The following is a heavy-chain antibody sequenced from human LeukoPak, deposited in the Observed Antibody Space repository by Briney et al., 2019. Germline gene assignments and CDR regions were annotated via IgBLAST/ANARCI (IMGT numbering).Heavy chain of an antibody. CDR1: GFTFDDYA. CDR3: ARDRLGAEYDY. V-gene: IGHV3-9*01. J-gene: IGHJ4*02. D-gene: IGHD3-16*01. CDR2: ISWNSGSI. Sequence: GRSLRLSCAASGFTFDDYAMHWVRQAPGKGLEWVSGISWNSGSIGYADSVKGRFTISRDNAKKSLYLEMNSLRAEDTAVYYCARDRLGAEYDYWGQGTLVSVSS.